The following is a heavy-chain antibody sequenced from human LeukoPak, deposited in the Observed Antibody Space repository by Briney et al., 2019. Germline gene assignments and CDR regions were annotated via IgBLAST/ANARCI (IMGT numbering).Heavy chain of an antibody. D-gene: IGHD3-22*01. CDR1: GFTFSDYY. CDR2: ISSSGSTI. V-gene: IGHV3-11*01. CDR3: ARYYGGDYDSSGYYYFDY. Sequence: GGSLRLSCVASGFTFSDYYMSWIRQAPGKGLEWVSYISSSGSTIYYADSVKGRFTISRDNAKNSLYLQMNSLRAEDTAVYYCARYYGGDYDSSGYYYFDYWGQGTLVTVSS. J-gene: IGHJ4*02.